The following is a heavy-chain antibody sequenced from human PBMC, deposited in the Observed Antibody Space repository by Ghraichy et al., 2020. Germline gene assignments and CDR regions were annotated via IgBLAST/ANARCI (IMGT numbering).Heavy chain of an antibody. CDR3: ARGSRVVRFYYYDGMDV. CDR1: GFTFSSYS. J-gene: IGHJ6*02. V-gene: IGHV3-48*02. CDR2: ITSSSRNT. D-gene: IGHD4-23*01. Sequence: GGSLRLACVGSGFTFSSYSMNWVRQSPGKGLEWVSYITSSSRNTFYADSVKGRFTISRDNAQNSLSLQMNRLRDEDTAVYYCARGSRVVRFYYYDGMDVWGQGTTVTVSS.